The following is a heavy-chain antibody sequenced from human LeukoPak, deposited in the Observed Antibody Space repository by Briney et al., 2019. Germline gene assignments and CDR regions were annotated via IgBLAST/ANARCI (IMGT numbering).Heavy chain of an antibody. CDR3: ARGRDYVWGSYRKYYYYGMDV. J-gene: IGHJ6*02. CDR1: GGSFSGYY. CDR2: INHSGST. V-gene: IGHV4-34*01. D-gene: IGHD3-16*02. Sequence: SETLSLTCAVYGGSFSGYYWSWIRQPPGKGLEWIGEINHSGSTNYNPSLKGRVTISVDTSKNQFSLKLSSVTAADTAVYYCARGRDYVWGSYRKYYYYGMDVWGQGTTVTVSS.